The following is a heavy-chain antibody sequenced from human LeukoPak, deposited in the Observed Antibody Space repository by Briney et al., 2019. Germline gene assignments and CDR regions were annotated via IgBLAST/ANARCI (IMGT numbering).Heavy chain of an antibody. CDR2: ISYDGSNK. D-gene: IGHD4-11*01. V-gene: IGHV3-30-3*01. J-gene: IGHJ4*02. CDR3: AKDPPTVRGW. Sequence: GGSLRLSCAASGFTFISFAMHWVRQAPGKGLEWVAVISYDGSNKYYADSVKGRFTISRDNSKNTLYLQMNSLRAEDSAVYYCAKDPPTVRGWWGQGTLVTVSS. CDR1: GFTFISFA.